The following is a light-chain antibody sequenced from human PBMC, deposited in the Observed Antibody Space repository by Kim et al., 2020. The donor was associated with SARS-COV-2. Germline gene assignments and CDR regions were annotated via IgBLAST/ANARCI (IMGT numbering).Light chain of an antibody. Sequence: SYELTQPPSVSVSPGQTASITCSGDKLGDKYACWYQQKPGQSPVLVIYQDSKRPSGNPERFSGSNSGNTATLTISGTQAMDEADYYCQAWDSSTGGVFGT. CDR2: QDS. CDR1: KLGDKY. CDR3: QAWDSSTGGV. V-gene: IGLV3-1*01. J-gene: IGLJ1*01.